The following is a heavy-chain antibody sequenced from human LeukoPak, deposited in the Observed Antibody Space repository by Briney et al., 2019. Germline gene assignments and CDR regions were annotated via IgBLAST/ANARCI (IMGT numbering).Heavy chain of an antibody. CDR3: TKDRGGSSQLGDAFDV. D-gene: IGHD1-26*01. CDR2: ISYSSETI. V-gene: IGHV3-9*01. CDR1: GFSFDEYA. J-gene: IGHJ3*01. Sequence: GGSLRLSCAASGFSFDEYAMHWVRQVPGKGLEWVSGISYSSETIVYVDSVKGRFTISRDNAKKSLYLQMNSLRAEDTALYYCTKDRGGSSQLGDAFDVWGQGTMVSVSS.